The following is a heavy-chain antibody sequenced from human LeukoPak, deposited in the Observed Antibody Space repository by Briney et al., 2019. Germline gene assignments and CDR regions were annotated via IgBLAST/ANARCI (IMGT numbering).Heavy chain of an antibody. J-gene: IGHJ4*02. V-gene: IGHV4-39*07. CDR2: IYYSGST. CDR1: GGSISSSSYY. Sequence: SETLSLTCTVSGGSISSSSYYWGWIRQPPGKGLEWIGSIYYSGSTYYNPSLKSRVTISVDTSKNQFSLKLSSVTAADTAVYYCARDYYGSGSYYYWGQGTLVTVSS. D-gene: IGHD3-10*01. CDR3: ARDYYGSGSYYY.